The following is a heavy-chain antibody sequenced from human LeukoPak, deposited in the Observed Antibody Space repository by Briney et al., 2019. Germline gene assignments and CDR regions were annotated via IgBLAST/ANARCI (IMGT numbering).Heavy chain of an antibody. V-gene: IGHV3-48*04. D-gene: IGHD6-13*01. CDR2: ISSLGTKI. J-gene: IGHJ6*02. Sequence: QPSETLSLTCGVSGGSISGTNWWSWVRQAPGKGLEWVSYISSLGTKIYYADSVKGRFTMSRDNAKNSLYLQMNSLRAEDTAVYYCARDWISSITWDVDYYYGMDVWGPGTTVTVSS. CDR3: ARDWISSITWDVDYYYGMDV. CDR1: GGSISGTNW.